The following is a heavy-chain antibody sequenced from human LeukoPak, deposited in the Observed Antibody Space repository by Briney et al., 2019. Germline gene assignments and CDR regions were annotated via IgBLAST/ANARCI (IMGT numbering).Heavy chain of an antibody. Sequence: PGGSLRLSCAASGFTFDDYAMHWVRQAPGKGLEWVSLISWDGGGTYYADTVKGRFTISRDNSKNSLYLQMNSLRPEDTAVYYCAKDGDSSCWYGAPDYWGQGTLVTVSS. CDR1: GFTFDDYA. CDR2: ISWDGGGT. J-gene: IGHJ4*02. V-gene: IGHV3-43D*03. D-gene: IGHD6-13*01. CDR3: AKDGDSSCWYGAPDY.